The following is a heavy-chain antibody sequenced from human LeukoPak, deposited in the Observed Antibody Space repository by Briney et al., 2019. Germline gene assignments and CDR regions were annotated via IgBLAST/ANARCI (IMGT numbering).Heavy chain of an antibody. D-gene: IGHD2-15*01. V-gene: IGHV4-39*01. J-gene: IGHJ4*02. Sequence: SETLSLTCTVSGGSISSSSYYWGWIRQPPGKGLEWIGSIYYSGSTYYNPSLKSRVTISVDTSKNQFSLRLSSVTAADTAVYYCAIIPALGYCSGGSCELGAWYFDYWGQGTLVTVSS. CDR1: GGSISSSSYY. CDR2: IYYSGST. CDR3: AIIPALGYCSGGSCELGAWYFDY.